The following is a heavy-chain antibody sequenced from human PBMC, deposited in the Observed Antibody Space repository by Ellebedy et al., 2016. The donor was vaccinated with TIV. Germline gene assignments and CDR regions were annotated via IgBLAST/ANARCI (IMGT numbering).Heavy chain of an antibody. V-gene: IGHV4-30-4*01. J-gene: IGHJ4*02. Sequence: MPSETLSLTCTVSGGSMISDDHYWSWVRQPPGKGLEWIGYIYYSGTTYYNPSLKHRLTVSIDKSKGQVSLRLTSVTAADTAAYYCARETVGTARFFDYWGQGILVTVSS. CDR2: IYYSGTT. CDR3: ARETVGTARFFDY. CDR1: GGSMISDDHY. D-gene: IGHD4-23*01.